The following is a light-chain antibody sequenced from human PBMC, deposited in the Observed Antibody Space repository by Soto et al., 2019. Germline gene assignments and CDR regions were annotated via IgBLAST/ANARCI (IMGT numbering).Light chain of an antibody. J-gene: IGKJ3*01. CDR1: QSISSD. CDR2: GAS. Sequence: EIVMTQSPATLSVSPGQRATLSCRASQSISSDLAWYQQKPGQAPRLLISGASTRATGIPARFSGSGPGTEFTLTISSLQSEDFAVYYCQQYNNWPITFGPGTKVDIK. V-gene: IGKV3-15*01. CDR3: QQYNNWPIT.